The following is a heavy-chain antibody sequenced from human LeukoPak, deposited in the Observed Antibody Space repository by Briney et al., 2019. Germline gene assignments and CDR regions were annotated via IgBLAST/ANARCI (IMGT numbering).Heavy chain of an antibody. D-gene: IGHD2-2*02. J-gene: IGHJ5*02. Sequence: SETLSLTCTVSGGSISSYYWSWIRQPPGKGLEWIGYIYYSGSTNYNPSLKSRVTISVDTSKNQFSLKLSSVTAADTAVYYCARERTIVVVPAAIEGYNWFDPWGQGTLVTVSS. CDR2: IYYSGST. CDR1: GGSISSYY. CDR3: ARERTIVVVPAAIEGYNWFDP. V-gene: IGHV4-59*01.